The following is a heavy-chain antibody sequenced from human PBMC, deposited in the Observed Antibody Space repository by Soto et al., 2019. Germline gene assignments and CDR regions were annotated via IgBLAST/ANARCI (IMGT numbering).Heavy chain of an antibody. CDR3: ARGGYGSGRGGMDV. D-gene: IGHD3-10*01. CDR2: ISSSSSYI. J-gene: IGHJ6*02. CDR1: GFTFSSYS. Sequence: EVQLVESGGGLVKPGGSLRLSCAASGFTFSSYSMNWVRQAPGKGLEWVSSISSSSSYIYYADSVKGRFTISRDNAKNSLYRQMNSLRAEETAVYYCARGGYGSGRGGMDVWGQGTTVTVSS. V-gene: IGHV3-21*01.